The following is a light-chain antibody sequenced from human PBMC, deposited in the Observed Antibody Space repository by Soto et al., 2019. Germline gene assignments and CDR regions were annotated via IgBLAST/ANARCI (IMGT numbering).Light chain of an antibody. J-gene: IGLJ3*02. CDR2: VNSDGSH. CDR1: SGHDLYS. V-gene: IGLV4-69*01. CDR3: QTWGSVV. Sequence: QPVLTQSPSASASLGASVKLTCTLSSGHDLYSIAWHQQQPDKGPRFLMKVNSDGSHNKGDGIPDRFSGSSSGAERYLTISSLQSEDEADYYCQTWGSVVFGGGTKLPVL.